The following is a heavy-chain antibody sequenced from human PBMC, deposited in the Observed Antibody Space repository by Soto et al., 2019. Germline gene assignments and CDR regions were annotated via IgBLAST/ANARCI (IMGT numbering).Heavy chain of an antibody. V-gene: IGHV3-7*03. CDR2: IKQDGGQK. J-gene: IGHJ4*01. CDR3: ARIGYSSSSLDY. Sequence: PGGSLRLSCAASGFIFRNYWMSWVRQAPGKGLEWVANIKQDGGQKYYVDSVKGRFTISRDNARNALSLQINSLRAEDTAIYYCARIGYSSSSLDYWGVGTLVTVSS. D-gene: IGHD6-6*01. CDR1: GFIFRNYW.